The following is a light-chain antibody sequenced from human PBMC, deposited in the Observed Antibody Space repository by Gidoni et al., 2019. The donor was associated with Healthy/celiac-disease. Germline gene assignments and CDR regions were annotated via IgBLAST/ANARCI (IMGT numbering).Light chain of an antibody. J-gene: IGLJ3*02. CDR3: CSYAGSSTWV. Sequence: SALTQPASVSGSPGQSITISCTGTSSDVGTYNFVPWYQQHPGKAPKLMIYEGSQRPSGVSNRFSGSKSGNTAALTIAGLQAEDEADYYCCSYAGSSTWVFGGGTKLTAL. CDR2: EGS. V-gene: IGLV2-23*01. CDR1: SSDVGTYNF.